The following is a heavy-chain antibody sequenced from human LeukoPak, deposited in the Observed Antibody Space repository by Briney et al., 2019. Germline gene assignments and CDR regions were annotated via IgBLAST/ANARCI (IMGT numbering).Heavy chain of an antibody. D-gene: IGHD4-23*01. CDR1: GFTFSSYE. CDR3: ARALWRTVVTAFDY. CDR2: ISSSGSTI. Sequence: HPGGSLRLSCAASGFTFSSYEMNWVRQAPGKGLEWVSYISSSGSTIYYADSVKGRFTISRDNAKNSLYLQMNSLRAEDTAVYYCARALWRTVVTAFDYWGQGTLVTVSS. J-gene: IGHJ4*02. V-gene: IGHV3-48*03.